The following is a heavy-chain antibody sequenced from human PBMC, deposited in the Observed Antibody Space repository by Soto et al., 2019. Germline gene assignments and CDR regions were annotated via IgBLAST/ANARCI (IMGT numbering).Heavy chain of an antibody. CDR2: IYPGDSDI. D-gene: IGHD3-22*01. J-gene: IGHJ4*02. V-gene: IGHV5-51*01. CDR1: GYSFTSYW. Sequence: PGESLKISCKGSGYSFTSYWIAWVRQVPGKGLELMGVIYPGDSDIRYSPSFQGQVTISADKSIITAYLQWSSLKASDSAMYFCARHYYYDSSYYYPTNTHIPLDSWGQGTLVTVSS. CDR3: ARHYYYDSSYYYPTNTHIPLDS.